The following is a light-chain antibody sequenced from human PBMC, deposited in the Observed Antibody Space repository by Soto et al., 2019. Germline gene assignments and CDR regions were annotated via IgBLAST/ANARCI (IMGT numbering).Light chain of an antibody. CDR2: DAS. CDR1: QSVSSY. V-gene: IGKV3-11*01. Sequence: EIVLTQSPATLSLSPGERATLSCRASQSVSSYLAWYQQKPGQAPRLLIYDASNRATGIPARFSGSGSGTDFTVTISSLEPEDFAVYYCQQRSNWPPWVTFGQGTKLDIK. J-gene: IGKJ2*01. CDR3: QQRSNWPPWVT.